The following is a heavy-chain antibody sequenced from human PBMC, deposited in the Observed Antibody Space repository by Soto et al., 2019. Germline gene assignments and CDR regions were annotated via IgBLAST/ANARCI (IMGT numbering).Heavy chain of an antibody. J-gene: IGHJ4*02. CDR3: ARDRIIWSLDY. CDR2: IWYDGSNK. V-gene: IGHV3-33*01. D-gene: IGHD3-3*01. Sequence: QVQLVESGGGVVQPGRSLRLSCAASGFTFSSYGMHWVRQAPGKGLEWVAVIWYDGSNKYYADSVKGRFTISRDNSKNTLYLQMNSLRAEDTAVYYRARDRIIWSLDYWGQGTLVTVSS. CDR1: GFTFSSYG.